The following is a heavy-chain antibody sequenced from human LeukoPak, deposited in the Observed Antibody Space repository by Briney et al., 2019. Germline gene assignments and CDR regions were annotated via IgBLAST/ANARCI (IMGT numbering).Heavy chain of an antibody. CDR1: GYTFTSYD. Sequence: ASVKVSCKASGYTFTSYDINWVRQATGQGLEWMGWMNPNSGNTGYAQKFQGRVTITTDESTSTAYMELSSLRSEDTAVYYCARDESYCGGDCYRNWFDPWGQGTLVTVSS. V-gene: IGHV1-8*01. CDR3: ARDESYCGGDCYRNWFDP. J-gene: IGHJ5*02. CDR2: MNPNSGNT. D-gene: IGHD2-21*02.